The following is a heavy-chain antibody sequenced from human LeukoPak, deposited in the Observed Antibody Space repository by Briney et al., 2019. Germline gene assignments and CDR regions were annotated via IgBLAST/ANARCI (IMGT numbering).Heavy chain of an antibody. J-gene: IGHJ3*02. Sequence: PSETLSLTCTVSGGSISSYYWSWIRQPPGKGLEWIGSIYYSGSTYYNPSLKSRVTISVDTSENQFSLKLSSVTAADTAVYYCARITHYYDSSGYYLGGAFDIWGQGTMVTVSS. CDR1: GGSISSYY. D-gene: IGHD3-22*01. V-gene: IGHV4-39*01. CDR3: ARITHYYDSSGYYLGGAFDI. CDR2: IYYSGST.